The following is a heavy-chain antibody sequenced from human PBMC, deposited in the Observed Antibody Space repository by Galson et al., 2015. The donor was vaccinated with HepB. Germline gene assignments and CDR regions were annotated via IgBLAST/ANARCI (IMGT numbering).Heavy chain of an antibody. D-gene: IGHD4-17*01. J-gene: IGHJ4*02. CDR2: ISASTIYT. Sequence: SLRLSCAASGFTFSDYYMSWIRQAPGKGLEWLSYISASTIYTNYADSVKGRFTVSGDNAKNSLNLQMNSLRAEDTAVYYCARVADADYGDHTHFDSWGQGTLVTVSS. V-gene: IGHV3-11*06. CDR1: GFTFSDYY. CDR3: ARVADADYGDHTHFDS.